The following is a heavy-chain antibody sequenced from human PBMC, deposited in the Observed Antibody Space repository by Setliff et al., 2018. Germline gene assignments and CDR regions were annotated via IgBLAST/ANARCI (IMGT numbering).Heavy chain of an antibody. CDR2: ISTSSGTR. CDR3: TRARDIAPTYYYMDV. CDR1: GFSFSNYG. D-gene: IGHD5-12*01. V-gene: IGHV3-48*01. Sequence: GGSLRLSCVVSGFSFSNYGMTWVRQAPGKGLEWISYISTSSGTRYYADSVKGRFTISRDNANQSLYLQMNSLRAEDTAVYYCTRARDIAPTYYYMDVWGKGTTVTVSS. J-gene: IGHJ6*03.